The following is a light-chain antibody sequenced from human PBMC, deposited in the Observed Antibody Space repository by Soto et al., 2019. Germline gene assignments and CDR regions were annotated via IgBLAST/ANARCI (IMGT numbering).Light chain of an antibody. CDR1: ESVSTN. CDR2: DAS. J-gene: IGKJ5*01. V-gene: IGKV3-11*01. Sequence: ERVVTQSPVTLSVSPGEGATLSCRASESVSTNVAWYQQRPGQAPRLFSYDASNRAPGIPARFSGSGSGTDFTLTISRLEPEDFAVYYCQQRSVWPLTFGQGTRLEI. CDR3: QQRSVWPLT.